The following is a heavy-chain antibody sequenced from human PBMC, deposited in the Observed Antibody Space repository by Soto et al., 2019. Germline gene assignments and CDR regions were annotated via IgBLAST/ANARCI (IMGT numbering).Heavy chain of an antibody. V-gene: IGHV5-51*01. J-gene: IGHJ4*02. Sequence: PGESLKISSKASGYSFTSYWIGWVRQMPGKGLEWMGIIYPADSHSRYSPSFQGQVTISADKSISTAYLQWSSLKASDTAIYYCARPGGHILTGYIDYWGQGTLVTVSS. CDR3: ARPGGHILTGYIDY. CDR2: IYPADSHS. CDR1: GYSFTSYW. D-gene: IGHD3-9*01.